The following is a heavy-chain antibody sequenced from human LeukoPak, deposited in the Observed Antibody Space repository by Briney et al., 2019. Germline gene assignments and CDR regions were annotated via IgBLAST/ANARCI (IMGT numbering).Heavy chain of an antibody. V-gene: IGHV4-34*01. CDR1: GGSFSGYY. CDR2: INHSGST. D-gene: IGHD2-15*01. CDR3: AREALYCSGGSCLDY. Sequence: SETLSLTCAVYGGSFSGYYWSWIRQPPGKGLEWIGEINHSGSTNYNPSLKSRVTISVDTSKNQFSLKLSPVTAADTAVYYCAREALYCSGGSCLDYWGQGTLVTVSS. J-gene: IGHJ4*02.